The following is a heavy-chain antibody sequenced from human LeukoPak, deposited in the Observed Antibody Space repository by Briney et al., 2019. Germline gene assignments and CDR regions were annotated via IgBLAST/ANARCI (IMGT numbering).Heavy chain of an antibody. CDR2: ISGSGGST. D-gene: IGHD2-2*02. J-gene: IGHJ5*02. CDR3: AKERDIVVVPATIGRYNWFDP. Sequence: GGSLRLSCAASGFTFSSYAMSWVRQAPGKGLEWVSAISGSGGSTYYADSVKGRFTISRDNSKNTLYLQMNSLRAEDTAVYYCAKERDIVVVPATIGRYNWFDPWGQGTLVTVSS. CDR1: GFTFSSYA. V-gene: IGHV3-23*01.